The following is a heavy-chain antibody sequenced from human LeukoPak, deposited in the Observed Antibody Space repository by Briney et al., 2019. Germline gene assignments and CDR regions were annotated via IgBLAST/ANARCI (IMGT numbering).Heavy chain of an antibody. J-gene: IGHJ6*03. V-gene: IGHV4-39*07. CDR2: IYYSGST. CDR1: GGSISSSSYY. D-gene: IGHD3-22*01. CDR3: AKGVSDSSGYYSNYYYYMDV. Sequence: SETLSLTCTVSGGSISSSSYYWGWIRQPPGKGLEWIGSIYYSGSTYYNPSLKSRVTISVDTSKNQFSLKLSSVTAADTAVYYCAKGVSDSSGYYSNYYYYMDVWGKGTTVTVSS.